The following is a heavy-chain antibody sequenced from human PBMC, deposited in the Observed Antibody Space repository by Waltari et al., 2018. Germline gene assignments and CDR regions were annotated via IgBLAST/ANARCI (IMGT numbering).Heavy chain of an antibody. D-gene: IGHD6-19*01. J-gene: IGHJ4*02. CDR3: ARVTAAYSSGWQINDY. Sequence: QVQLQESGPGLVKPSQTLSLTCTVSGGSISSGSYYWSWIRQPAGKGLEWIGRIYTSGSNNYIPALKSRVTISVDTSKNQFSLKLSSVTAADTAVYYCARVTAAYSSGWQINDYWGQGTLVTVSS. CDR1: GGSISSGSYY. CDR2: IYTSGSN. V-gene: IGHV4-61*02.